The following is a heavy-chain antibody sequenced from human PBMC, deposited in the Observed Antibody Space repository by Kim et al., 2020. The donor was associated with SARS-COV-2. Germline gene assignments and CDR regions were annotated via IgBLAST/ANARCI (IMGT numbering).Heavy chain of an antibody. CDR3: ARDPATVATTLSLQN. CDR2: ISYDGSNR. D-gene: IGHD4-17*01. V-gene: IGHV3-30-3*01. CDR1: GFMFDSYT. J-gene: IGHJ1*01. Sequence: GGSLRLSCEVSGFMFDSYTMHWVRQAPGKGLEWLALISYDGSNRHHSDSLQGRFTISRDNSKNTLYLQMNRLTGDDTAIYYCARDPATVATTLSLQNWG.